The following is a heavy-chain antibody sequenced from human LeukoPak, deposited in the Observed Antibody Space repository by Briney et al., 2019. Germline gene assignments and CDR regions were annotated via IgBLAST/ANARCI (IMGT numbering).Heavy chain of an antibody. CDR1: RFTFSGSA. V-gene: IGHV3-73*01. J-gene: IGHJ4*02. Sequence: GGSLRLSCAASRFTFSGSAMHWVRQASGKGLEWVGRIRSKANSYATAYAASVKGRFTISRDDSKNTAYLQMNSLKTEDTAVYYCTRHDILEMATTHFDYSGQGTLVTVSS. CDR3: TRHDILEMATTHFDY. CDR2: IRSKANSYAT. D-gene: IGHD5-24*01.